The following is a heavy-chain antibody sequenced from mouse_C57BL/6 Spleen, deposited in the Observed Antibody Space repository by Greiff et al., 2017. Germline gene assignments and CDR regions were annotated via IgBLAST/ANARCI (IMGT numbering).Heavy chain of an antibody. CDR2: ISSGSSTI. V-gene: IGHV5-17*01. J-gene: IGHJ4*01. CDR1: GFTFSDYG. CDR3: ARGGIYYGNYYAMDY. D-gene: IGHD2-1*01. Sequence: EVKLMESGGGLVKPGGSLKLSCAASGFTFSDYGMHWVRQAPEKGLEWVAYISSGSSTIYYADTVKGRFTISRDNAKNTLFLQITSLRSEDTAMYYCARGGIYYGNYYAMDYWGQGTSVTVSS.